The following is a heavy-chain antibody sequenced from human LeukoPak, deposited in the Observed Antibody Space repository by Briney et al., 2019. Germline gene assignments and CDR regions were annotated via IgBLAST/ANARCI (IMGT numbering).Heavy chain of an antibody. CDR3: ARDYSGYDSYFDY. CDR1: GGSFSGYY. D-gene: IGHD5-12*01. J-gene: IGHJ4*02. Sequence: SETLSLTCAVYGGSFSGYYWSWIRQPPGKGLEWIGEINHSGSTDYNPSLKSRVTISVDTSKNQFSLKLSSVTAADTAVYYCARDYSGYDSYFDYWGQGTLVTVSS. V-gene: IGHV4-34*01. CDR2: INHSGST.